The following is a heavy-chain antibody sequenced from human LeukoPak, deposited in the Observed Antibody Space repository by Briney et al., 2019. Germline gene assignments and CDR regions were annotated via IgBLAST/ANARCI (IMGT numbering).Heavy chain of an antibody. CDR1: GDSVSGDGVA. V-gene: IGHV6-1*01. CDR2: TYYRSTWYN. CDR3: ARDRPFEY. Sequence: SQTLSLTCAISGDSVSGDGVAWNWIRRSPSRGLEWLGRTYYRSTWYNDYAVSVKSRIAINPDTSKNQFSLQLRSVTPEDTAVYYCARDRPFEYWGQGTLVTVSS. J-gene: IGHJ4*02.